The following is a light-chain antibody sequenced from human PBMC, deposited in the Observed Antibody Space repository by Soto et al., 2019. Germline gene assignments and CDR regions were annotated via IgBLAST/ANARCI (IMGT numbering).Light chain of an antibody. V-gene: IGKV1-5*03. CDR1: QTISSK. J-gene: IGKJ1*01. Sequence: MTQSPFILSVSPVDRVTIPCRASQTISSKLAWYQQKPGKAPRLLIYSASRRESGVPARFSGSGSGTEFTLTISSLEPGDFAVYYCHHCNSYPWTFGQGTKVDI. CDR3: HHCNSYPWT. CDR2: SAS.